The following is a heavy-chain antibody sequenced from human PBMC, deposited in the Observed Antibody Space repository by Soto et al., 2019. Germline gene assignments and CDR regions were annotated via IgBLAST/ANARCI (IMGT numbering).Heavy chain of an antibody. D-gene: IGHD3-10*01. V-gene: IGHV3-7*01. CDR2: IKQDGSEK. CDR3: AILGSVSPFDF. CDR1: GFTFSSYW. Sequence: PGGSLRLACAASGFTFSSYWMTWVRQAPGKGLEWVANIKQDGSEKKYVDSVKGRFTTSRDNAMNSLYLQMNSLRAEDTAVYYCAILGSVSPFDFWGQGTLVTVSS. J-gene: IGHJ4*02.